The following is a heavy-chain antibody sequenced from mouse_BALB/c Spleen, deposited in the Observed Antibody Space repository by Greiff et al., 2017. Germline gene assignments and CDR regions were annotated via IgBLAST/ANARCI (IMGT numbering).Heavy chain of an antibody. J-gene: IGHJ3*01. D-gene: IGHD2-2*01. CDR1: GFTFSSYA. Sequence: EVKLVESGGGLVKPGGSLKLSCAASGFTFSSYAMSWVRQTPEKRLEWVASISSGGSTYYPDSVKGRFTISRDNARNILYLQMSSLRSEDTAMYYCARGGIGGYDWFAYWGQGTLVTVSA. CDR3: ARGGIGGYDWFAY. CDR2: ISSGGST. V-gene: IGHV5-6-5*01.